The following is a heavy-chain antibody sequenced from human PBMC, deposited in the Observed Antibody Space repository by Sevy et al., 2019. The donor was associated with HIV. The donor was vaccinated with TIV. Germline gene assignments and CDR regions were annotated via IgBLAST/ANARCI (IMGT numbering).Heavy chain of an antibody. CDR2: IKQDGSEK. CDR1: GFTFSSYW. CDR3: ARDRNSSSWYGYYYYYGMDV. D-gene: IGHD6-13*01. V-gene: IGHV3-7*03. Sequence: GGSLRLSCAASGFTFSSYWMSWVRQAPGKGLEWVANIKQDGSEKYYVDSVKGRFTISRDKAKNSLYLQMNSLRAEDTAVYYCARDRNSSSWYGYYYYYGMDVWGQGTTVTVSS. J-gene: IGHJ6*02.